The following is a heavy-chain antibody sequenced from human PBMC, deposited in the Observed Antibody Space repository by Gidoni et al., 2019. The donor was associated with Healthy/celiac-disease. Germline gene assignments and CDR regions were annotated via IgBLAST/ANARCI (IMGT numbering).Heavy chain of an antibody. CDR2: MNPNSGNT. J-gene: IGHJ6*02. CDR3: ARGGSDYDILTGYFPHYGMDV. D-gene: IGHD3-9*01. Sequence: QVQLVQSGAEVTKPGASVKVSCKASGYTFTSYDINWVRQATGQGLEWMGWMNPNSGNTGYAQKFQGRVTMTRNTSISTAYMELSSLRSEDTAVYYCARGGSDYDILTGYFPHYGMDVWGQGTTVTVSS. CDR1: GYTFTSYD. V-gene: IGHV1-8*01.